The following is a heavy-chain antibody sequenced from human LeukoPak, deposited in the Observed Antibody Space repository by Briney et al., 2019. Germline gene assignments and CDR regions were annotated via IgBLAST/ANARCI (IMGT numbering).Heavy chain of an antibody. CDR3: AKDIGVATAGGNNWFDP. D-gene: IGHD6-13*01. J-gene: IGHJ5*02. Sequence: DGGNKYYADSVKGRFTISRDNSKNTLWLQMNSLRAEDAAVYYCAKDIGVATAGGNNWFDPWGQGTLVTVSS. V-gene: IGHV3-30*01. CDR2: DGGNK.